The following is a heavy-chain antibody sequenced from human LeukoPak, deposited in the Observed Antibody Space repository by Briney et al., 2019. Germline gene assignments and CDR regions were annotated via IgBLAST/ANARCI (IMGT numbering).Heavy chain of an antibody. CDR3: ARGYGSGSYYNFDP. J-gene: IGHJ5*02. CDR1: GGSFSGYY. Sequence: PSETLSLTCAVYGGSFSGYYWSWIRQPPGKGLEWIGEINHSGSTNYNPSLKSRVTVSVDTSKNQFSLKLSSVTAADTAVYYCARGYGSGSYYNFDPWGQGTLVTVSS. V-gene: IGHV4-34*01. D-gene: IGHD3-10*01. CDR2: INHSGST.